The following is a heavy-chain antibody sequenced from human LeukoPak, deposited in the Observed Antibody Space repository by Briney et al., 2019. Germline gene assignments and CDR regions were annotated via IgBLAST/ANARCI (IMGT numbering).Heavy chain of an antibody. Sequence: GASVKVSCKVSGYTLTELSMHWVRQAPGKGLEWMGGFDPEDGETIYAQKFQGRVTMTEDTSTDTAYMELSSLRSEDTAVYYCATGIQLWPTFDHWGQGTLVTVSS. V-gene: IGHV1-24*01. CDR3: ATGIQLWPTFDH. D-gene: IGHD5-18*01. CDR1: GYTLTELS. CDR2: FDPEDGET. J-gene: IGHJ4*02.